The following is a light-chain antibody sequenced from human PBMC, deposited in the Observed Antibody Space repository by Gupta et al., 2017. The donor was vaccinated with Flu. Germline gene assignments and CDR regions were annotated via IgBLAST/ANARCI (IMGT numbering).Light chain of an antibody. CDR3: QQSHRTPWT. Sequence: DIQMTQSPSSLSASVGDRVTITCRASQSISSYLNWYQQKPGKAPKLLIYAASSLQSGVPSRLSGRGSGTDFTITISSLQTDDFATYYCQQSHRTPWTFGQGTKVEIK. J-gene: IGKJ1*01. V-gene: IGKV1-39*01. CDR2: AAS. CDR1: QSISSY.